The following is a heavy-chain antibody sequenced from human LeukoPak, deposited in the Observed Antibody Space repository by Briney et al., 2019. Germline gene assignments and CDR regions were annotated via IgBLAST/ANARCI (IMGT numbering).Heavy chain of an antibody. CDR1: GYTFTGYF. J-gene: IGHJ4*02. V-gene: IGHV1-2*02. D-gene: IGHD6-6*01. Sequence: ASVKVSCKASGYTFTGYFIHWVRQAPGQGLDYMGWINPNTGATGYAQKFQGRVTMTRDTSISTTYLEMSGLTSDDTAVYYCARSSPGAPFDSWGQGTLVTVSP. CDR3: ARSSPGAPFDS. CDR2: INPNTGAT.